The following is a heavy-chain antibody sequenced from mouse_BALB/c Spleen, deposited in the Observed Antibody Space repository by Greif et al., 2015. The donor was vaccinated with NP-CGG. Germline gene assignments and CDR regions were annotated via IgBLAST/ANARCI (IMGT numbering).Heavy chain of an antibody. CDR3: ARGHGYYAMDY. J-gene: IGHJ4*01. Sequence: EVKLMESGGDLVKPGGSLKLSCAASGFTFSSYGMSWVRQTPDKRLEWVATISSGGSYTYYPDSVKGRFTISRDNAKNTLYLQMSSLKSEDTAMYYCARGHGYYAMDYWGQGTSVTVSS. D-gene: IGHD3-1*01. V-gene: IGHV5-6*01. CDR2: ISSGGSYT. CDR1: GFTFSSYG.